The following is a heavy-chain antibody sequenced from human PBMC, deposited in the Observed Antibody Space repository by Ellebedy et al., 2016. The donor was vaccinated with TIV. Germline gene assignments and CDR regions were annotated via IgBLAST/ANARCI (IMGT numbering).Heavy chain of an antibody. J-gene: IGHJ4*02. CDR1: GYTFTSYG. CDR2: ISAYNGNT. D-gene: IGHD6-13*01. Sequence: AASVKVSCKASGYTFTSYGISWVRQAPGQGLEWMGWISAYNGNTNYAQKLQGRVTMTTDTSTSTAYMELRSLRSDDTAVYYCARGRFPYSSSWLEFDYWGQGTLVTVSS. CDR3: ARGRFPYSSSWLEFDY. V-gene: IGHV1-18*01.